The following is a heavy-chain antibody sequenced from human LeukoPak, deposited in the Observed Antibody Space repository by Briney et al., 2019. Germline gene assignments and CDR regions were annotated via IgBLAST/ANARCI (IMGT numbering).Heavy chain of an antibody. V-gene: IGHV3-30*18. D-gene: IGHD6-13*01. CDR3: AKLVSSNAAATPSDY. Sequence: GGSLRLSCAASGFTFSSYAMSWVRQAPGKGLEWVAVISYDGSNKYYADSVKGRFTISRDNSKNTLYLQMNSLRAEDTAVYYCAKLVSSNAAATPSDYWGQGTLVTVSS. CDR1: GFTFSSYA. J-gene: IGHJ4*02. CDR2: ISYDGSNK.